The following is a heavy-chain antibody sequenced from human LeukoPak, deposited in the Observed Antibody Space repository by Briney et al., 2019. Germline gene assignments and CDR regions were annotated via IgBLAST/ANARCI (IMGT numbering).Heavy chain of an antibody. CDR3: ARGYCSGGSCYLGQHYFDY. CDR2: ISSSGSTI. J-gene: IGHJ4*02. Sequence: GGSLRLSCAASGFTFSSYEMNWVRQAPGKGLEWVSYISSSGSTIYYADSVKGRFTISRDNAKNSLYLQMNSLRAEDTAVYYCARGYCSGGSCYLGQHYFDYWGQGTLVTVSS. CDR1: GFTFSSYE. V-gene: IGHV3-48*03. D-gene: IGHD2-15*01.